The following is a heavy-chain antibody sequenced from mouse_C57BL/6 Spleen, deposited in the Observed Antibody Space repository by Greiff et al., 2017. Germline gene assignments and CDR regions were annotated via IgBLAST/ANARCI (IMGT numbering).Heavy chain of an antibody. CDR2: INPNNGGT. V-gene: IGHV1-18*01. D-gene: IGHD3-2*02. CDR3: AKRQLKPYWYFDV. Sequence: VQLQQSGPELVKPGASVKIPCKASGYTFTDYNMDWVKQSHGKSLEWIGDINPNNGGTIYNQKFKGKATFTVDKSSSAAYMELRSLTSEDTAVYYCAKRQLKPYWYFDVWGTGTTVTVSS. J-gene: IGHJ1*03. CDR1: GYTFTDYN.